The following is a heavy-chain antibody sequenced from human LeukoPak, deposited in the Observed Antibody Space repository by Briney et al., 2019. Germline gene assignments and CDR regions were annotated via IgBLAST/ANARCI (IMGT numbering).Heavy chain of an antibody. J-gene: IGHJ6*02. CDR3: ARAPGGRYYYDSSGYYPPSYYYGMDV. CDR2: IYHSGST. V-gene: IGHV4-4*02. CDR1: GGSISSSNW. Sequence: SGTLSLTCAVSGGSISSSNWWSWVRQPPGKGLEWIGEIYHSGSTNYNPSLKSRVTISVDKSKNQFSLKLSSVTAADTAVYYCARAPGGRYYYDSSGYYPPSYYYGMDVWGQGTTVTVSS. D-gene: IGHD3-22*01.